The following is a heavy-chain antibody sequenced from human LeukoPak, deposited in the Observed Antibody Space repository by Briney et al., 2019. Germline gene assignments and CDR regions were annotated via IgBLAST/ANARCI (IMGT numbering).Heavy chain of an antibody. J-gene: IGHJ4*02. CDR1: GGSISSGGYY. CDR2: IYYSGST. Sequence: SQTLSLTRTVSGGSISSGGYYWSWIRQHPGKGLEWIGYIYYSGSTYYNPSLKSRVTISVDTSKNQFSLKLSSVTAAGTAVYYCARDESRSGYYYWGQGTLVTVSS. V-gene: IGHV4-31*03. CDR3: ARDESRSGYYY. D-gene: IGHD3-22*01.